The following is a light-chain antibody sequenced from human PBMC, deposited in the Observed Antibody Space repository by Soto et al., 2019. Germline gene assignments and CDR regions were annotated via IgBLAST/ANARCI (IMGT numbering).Light chain of an antibody. J-gene: IGKJ2*01. CDR1: QSVSSN. V-gene: IGKV3-15*01. CDR2: GAS. Sequence: ETVMTQSPATLSVSPAERASLSCRASQSVSSNLAWYQQKPGRAPRILIFGASSMAAGVPDRFSGSGSGTDFTLTINSLQSEDFAVYFCQQYHTLSHTFGQGTKLEI. CDR3: QQYHTLSHT.